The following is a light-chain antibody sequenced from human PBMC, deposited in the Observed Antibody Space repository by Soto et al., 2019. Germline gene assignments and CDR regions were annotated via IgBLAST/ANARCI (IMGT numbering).Light chain of an antibody. CDR1: SSDVGGYNY. V-gene: IGLV2-14*01. Sequence: QSVLTQPASVSGSPGQSITISCTGTSSDVGGYNYVPWYQQHPDKAPKVMIYDVSSLPSGVSNRFSGSKSGNTASLTISGLQAEDEADYYCSSYRSGSTHYVFGTGTKVTVL. J-gene: IGLJ1*01. CDR2: DVS. CDR3: SSYRSGSTHYV.